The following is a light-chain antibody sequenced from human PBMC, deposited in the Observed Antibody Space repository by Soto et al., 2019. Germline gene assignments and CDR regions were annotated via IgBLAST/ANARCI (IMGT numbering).Light chain of an antibody. CDR1: SSDVGGYNY. V-gene: IGLV2-14*01. Sequence: QSALTQPASVSGSPGQSITISCTGTSSDVGGYNYVSWYQQHPGKAPKLMIYDVSNRPSGVSNRFSGSKSGNTASLTSSGIQAEDEADYYCSSYTSSSTQVFGGGTKLTVL. J-gene: IGLJ2*01. CDR2: DVS. CDR3: SSYTSSSTQV.